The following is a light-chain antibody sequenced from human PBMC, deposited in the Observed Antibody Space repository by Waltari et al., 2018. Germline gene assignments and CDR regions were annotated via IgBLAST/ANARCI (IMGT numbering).Light chain of an antibody. CDR1: SSDVGGYNY. J-gene: IGLJ2*01. CDR3: SSYAGNNNVV. Sequence: QSALTQPPSASGSPGQSVTISCTGTSSDVGGYNYVSWYQQHPGKAPTLMSYEVSKRPSGVTARFSGSKSGNTAALTVAGLRAEDEADYYCSSYAGNNNVVFGGGTKLTVL. V-gene: IGLV2-8*01. CDR2: EVS.